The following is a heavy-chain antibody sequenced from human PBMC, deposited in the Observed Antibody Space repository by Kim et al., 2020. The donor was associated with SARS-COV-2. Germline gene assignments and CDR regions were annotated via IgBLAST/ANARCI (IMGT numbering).Heavy chain of an antibody. D-gene: IGHD6-25*01. V-gene: IGHV4-4*02. J-gene: IGHJ4*02. Sequence: NYSPSLKSRVTISVDKSKNQFALTLTSVTAADTAVYYCARGPPAAIGNFDYWGQGILVTVSS. CDR3: ARGPPAAIGNFDY.